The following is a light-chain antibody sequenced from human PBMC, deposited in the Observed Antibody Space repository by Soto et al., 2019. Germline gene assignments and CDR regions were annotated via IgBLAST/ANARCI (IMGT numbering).Light chain of an antibody. Sequence: QSALTQPRSVSGSPGQSVTISCTGTSSDVGGYNYVSWYQQHPGKAPKLMIYDVSKRPSGVPDRFSGSKSGNTASLTISGLQAEDVANYYCYSYAGSYTLFGGGTKLTVL. V-gene: IGLV2-11*01. CDR2: DVS. CDR1: SSDVGGYNY. J-gene: IGLJ3*02. CDR3: YSYAGSYTL.